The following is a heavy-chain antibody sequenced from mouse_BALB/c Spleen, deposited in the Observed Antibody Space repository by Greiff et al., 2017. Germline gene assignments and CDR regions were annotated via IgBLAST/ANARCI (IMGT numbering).Heavy chain of an antibody. CDR2: ISYSGST. Sequence: EVKLVESGPGLVKPSQSLSLTCTVTGYSITSDYAWNWIRQFPGNKLEWMGYISYSGSTSYNPSLKSRISITRDTSKNQFFLQLNSVTTEDTATYYCAFHYYGSSPYWYFDVWGAGTTVTVSS. V-gene: IGHV3-2*02. J-gene: IGHJ1*01. D-gene: IGHD1-1*01. CDR3: AFHYYGSSPYWYFDV. CDR1: GYSITSDYA.